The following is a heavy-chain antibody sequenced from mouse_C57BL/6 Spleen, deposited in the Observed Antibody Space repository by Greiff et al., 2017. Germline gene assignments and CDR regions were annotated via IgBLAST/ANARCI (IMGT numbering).Heavy chain of an antibody. V-gene: IGHV1-82*01. CDR2: IYPGDGDT. CDR1: GYAFSSSW. Sequence: VQLQQSGPELVKPGASVKISCKASGYAFSSSWMNWVKQRPGKGLECIGRIYPGDGDTNYNGKFKGKATLTADKSSSTAYMQLSSLTSEDSAVYFCARGGWATQRYFDVWGTGTTVTVSS. CDR3: ARGGWATQRYFDV. D-gene: IGHD3-1*01. J-gene: IGHJ1*03.